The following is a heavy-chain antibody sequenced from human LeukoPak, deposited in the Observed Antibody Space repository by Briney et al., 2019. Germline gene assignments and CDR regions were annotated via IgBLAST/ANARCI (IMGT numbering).Heavy chain of an antibody. CDR3: ARESSLDNWNRAPDY. Sequence: SSETLSLTCTVSGVSISSSSYYWGWIRQPPGKGLEWIGSIYYSGSTYYNPSLKSRVTISVDTSKNQFSLKLSSVTAADTAVYYCARESSLDNWNRAPDYWGQGTLVTVSS. CDR2: IYYSGST. D-gene: IGHD1/OR15-1a*01. V-gene: IGHV4-39*07. CDR1: GVSISSSSYY. J-gene: IGHJ4*02.